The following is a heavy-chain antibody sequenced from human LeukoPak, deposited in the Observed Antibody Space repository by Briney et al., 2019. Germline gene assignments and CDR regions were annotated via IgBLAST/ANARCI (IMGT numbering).Heavy chain of an antibody. CDR2: IKQDGSEK. J-gene: IGHJ4*02. D-gene: IGHD3-3*01. Sequence: PGGSLRLSCAASGFTFSSYWMSWVRQAPGKGLEWVANIKQDGSEKYYVDSVKGRFTISRDNAKNSLYLQMNSLRAEDTAVYYCARDGLITIFGVVTYYFDCWGQGTLVTVSS. CDR3: ARDGLITIFGVVTYYFDC. V-gene: IGHV3-7*01. CDR1: GFTFSSYW.